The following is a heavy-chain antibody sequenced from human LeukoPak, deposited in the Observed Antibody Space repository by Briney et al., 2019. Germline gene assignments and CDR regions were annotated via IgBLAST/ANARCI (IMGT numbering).Heavy chain of an antibody. CDR2: IYSGGST. Sequence: GGSLRLSCAASGFTVSSNYMSWVRQAPGKGLEWVSVIYSGGSTYYADSVKGRFTISRDNSKNTLYLQMSSLRTEDTAVYYCARDRIHYDSSGYSYWGQGTLVTVSS. CDR3: ARDRIHYDSSGYSY. J-gene: IGHJ4*02. V-gene: IGHV3-53*05. CDR1: GFTVSSNY. D-gene: IGHD3-22*01.